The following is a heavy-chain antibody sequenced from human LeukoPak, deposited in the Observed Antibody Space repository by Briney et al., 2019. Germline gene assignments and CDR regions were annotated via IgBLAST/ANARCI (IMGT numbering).Heavy chain of an antibody. J-gene: IGHJ5*02. V-gene: IGHV4-39*01. D-gene: IGHD6-19*01. CDR1: GGSISSSSYY. CDR3: ARHPIAVAVCWFDP. Sequence: SSETLSLTCTVSGGSISSSSYYWGWIRQPPGKGLEWIGSIYYSGSTYYNPSLKSRVTISVDTSKNQFSLKLSSVTAADTAVYYCARHPIAVAVCWFDPWGQGTLVTVSS. CDR2: IYYSGST.